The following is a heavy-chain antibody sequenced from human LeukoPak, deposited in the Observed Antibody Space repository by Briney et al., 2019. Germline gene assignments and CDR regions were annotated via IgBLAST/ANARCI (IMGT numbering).Heavy chain of an antibody. CDR3: ARRELLSTPDAFDI. J-gene: IGHJ3*02. V-gene: IGHV4-39*01. D-gene: IGHD3-10*01. CDR1: RGSISSGTSY. CDR2: IFYGGST. Sequence: PSETLSLTCTVSRGSISSGTSYWGWIRQPPGKGLEWIGSIFYGGSTYYNPSLKSRVTISVDTSKNQFSLKVSSVTAADTAVYYCARRELLSTPDAFDIWGQGTMVTVSS.